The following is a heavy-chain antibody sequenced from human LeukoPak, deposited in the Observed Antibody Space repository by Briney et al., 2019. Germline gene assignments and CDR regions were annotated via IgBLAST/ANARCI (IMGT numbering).Heavy chain of an antibody. CDR2: IGSSRTPI. D-gene: IGHD3-16*01. J-gene: IGHJ6*02. V-gene: IGHV3-11*04. CDR1: GGSISSGGYY. Sequence: LSLTCTVSGGSISSGGYYWSWIRQAPGKGLEWISYIGSSRTPIYYADSVKGRFTISRDNAKSSLYLQMNSLRAEDTAVYYCARDLITPYGMDVWGQGTTVTVSS. CDR3: ARDLITPYGMDV.